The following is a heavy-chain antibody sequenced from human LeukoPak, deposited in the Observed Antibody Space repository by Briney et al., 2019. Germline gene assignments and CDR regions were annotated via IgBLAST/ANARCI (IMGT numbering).Heavy chain of an antibody. V-gene: IGHV1-69*05. CDR3: ARGGGPVYKDAFDI. J-gene: IGHJ3*02. CDR2: IIPIFGTA. D-gene: IGHD1-14*01. CDR1: GGTFISYA. Sequence: SVKVSCKASGGTFISYAISWVRQAPGQGLEWMGGIIPIFGTANYAQKFQGRVTITTDESTSTAYVELSSLRSEDTAVYYCARGGGPVYKDAFDIWGQGTMVTVSS.